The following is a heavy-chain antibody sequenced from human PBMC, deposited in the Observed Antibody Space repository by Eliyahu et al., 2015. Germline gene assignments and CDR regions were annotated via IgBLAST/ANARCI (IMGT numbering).Heavy chain of an antibody. V-gene: IGHV4-34*01. CDR3: ARRSFRGNMVRGPFGY. Sequence: QVQLQQWGAGLLKPSETLSLTCAVYGGSFSGYYWSWIRQPPGKGLEWIGEINHSGSTNYNPSLKSRVTISVDTSKNQFSLKLSSVTAADTAVYYCARRSFRGNMVRGPFGYWGQGTLVTVSS. D-gene: IGHD3-10*01. CDR1: GGSFSGYY. CDR2: INHSGST. J-gene: IGHJ4*02.